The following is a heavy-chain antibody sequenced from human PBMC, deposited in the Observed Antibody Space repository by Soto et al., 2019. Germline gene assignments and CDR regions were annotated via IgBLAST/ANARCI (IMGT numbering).Heavy chain of an antibody. CDR2: ISTRGNIL. J-gene: IGHJ4*02. CDR3: ARDVDYFDSSGYQDY. CDR1: GFTFSSYE. D-gene: IGHD3-22*01. Sequence: EVQLVESGGGLVQPGGSLRLSCAASGFTFSSYEMNWVRQAPGKGLEWVSYISTRGNILHYADSVKGRFTISRDNAKNSLYLQMNSLRAEDTAVYYCARDVDYFDSSGYQDYWGQGTLVTVS. V-gene: IGHV3-48*03.